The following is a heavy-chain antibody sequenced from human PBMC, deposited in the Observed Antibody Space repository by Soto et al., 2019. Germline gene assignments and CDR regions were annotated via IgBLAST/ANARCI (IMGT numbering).Heavy chain of an antibody. D-gene: IGHD5-12*01. Sequence: GGSLRLSCAASGFTFSSYWMSWVRQAPGKGLEWVANIKQDGSEKYYVDSVKGRFTISRDNAKNSLYLQMNSLRAEDTAVYYCARFPKSGYDLCFDYWGQGTLVTVSS. V-gene: IGHV3-7*04. CDR1: GFTFSSYW. J-gene: IGHJ4*02. CDR3: ARFPKSGYDLCFDY. CDR2: IKQDGSEK.